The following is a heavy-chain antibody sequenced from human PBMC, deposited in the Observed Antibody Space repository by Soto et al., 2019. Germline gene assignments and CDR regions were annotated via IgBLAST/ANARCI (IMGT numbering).Heavy chain of an antibody. J-gene: IGHJ3*02. V-gene: IGHV3-30-3*01. Sequence: QVQLVESGGGVVQPGRSLRLPCAASGFTFSSYAMQWVRQAPGKGLEGVAVISYDGSNKYYADSVKGRFTISRDNSKNTLYLQMNSLRAEDTAVYYCARDGGDGYIDAFDIWGQGTMVTVSS. CDR2: ISYDGSNK. D-gene: IGHD2-21*01. CDR1: GFTFSSYA. CDR3: ARDGGDGYIDAFDI.